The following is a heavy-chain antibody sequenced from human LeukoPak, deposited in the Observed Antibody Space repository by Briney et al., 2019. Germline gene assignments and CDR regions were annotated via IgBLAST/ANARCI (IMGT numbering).Heavy chain of an antibody. CDR3: ARDGVSIAAAGTYFDY. V-gene: IGHV7-4-1*02. D-gene: IGHD6-13*01. Sequence: ASVKVSCKASGYTFTSYAMNWVRQAPGQGLEWMGWINTNTGNPTYAQGFTGRFVFSLDTSVSTAYLQISSLKAEDTAVYYCARDGVSIAAAGTYFDYWGQGTLVTVSS. CDR1: GYTFTSYA. CDR2: INTNTGNP. J-gene: IGHJ4*02.